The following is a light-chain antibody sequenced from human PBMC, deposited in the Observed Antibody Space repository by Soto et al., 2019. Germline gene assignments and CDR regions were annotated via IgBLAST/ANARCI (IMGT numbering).Light chain of an antibody. CDR3: QQYNYWPRT. CDR2: DAS. V-gene: IGKV3D-15*01. J-gene: IGKJ2*01. Sequence: EIVMTQSPATLSVSPGERATLSCRASQTVGSNLAWYQQKPGQAPRLLINDASTRATGIPARFSGSGSGTEFTLTISSLQSEDFALYYCQQYNYWPRTFGQGTKVDI. CDR1: QTVGSN.